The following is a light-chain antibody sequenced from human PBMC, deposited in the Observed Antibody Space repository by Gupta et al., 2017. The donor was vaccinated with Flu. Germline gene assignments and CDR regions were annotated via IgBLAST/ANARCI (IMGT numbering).Light chain of an antibody. CDR3: QQYVRSPLT. CDR2: NAY. J-gene: IGKJ4*01. V-gene: IGKV3D-20*01. Sequence: ATLSLSPGESATLSCGASQSVASSYLAWYQQKPGLAPRLLIYNAYSRATGIPDRFSGSGSGTDFTLTITRLEPEDSAVYYCQQYVRSPLTFGGGTKVEIK. CDR1: QSVASSY.